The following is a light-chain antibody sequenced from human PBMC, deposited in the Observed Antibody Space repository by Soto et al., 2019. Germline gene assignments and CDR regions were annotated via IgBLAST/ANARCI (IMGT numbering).Light chain of an antibody. V-gene: IGKV1-5*03. CDR3: QQYNTYPLT. CDR2: KAS. Sequence: DIQMTQSPSTLSASVGDRVTITCRASQSISTWLAWYQQKPGKAPKLLIYKASSLEGGVPSRFSGSGSGTEFNITISILQPDDVATYYCQQYNTYPLTFGGGTTVDIK. J-gene: IGKJ4*01. CDR1: QSISTW.